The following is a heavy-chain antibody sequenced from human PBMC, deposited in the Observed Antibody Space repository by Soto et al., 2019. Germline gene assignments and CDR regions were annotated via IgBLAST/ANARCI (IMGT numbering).Heavy chain of an antibody. CDR2: IIPIFRTT. V-gene: IGHV1-69*13. CDR1: GGSFSGQA. CDR3: GNVPN. J-gene: IGHJ4*02. Sequence: SVKVSCKASGGSFSGQAVTWVRRAPGQGLEWMGGIIPIFRTTNYARKFQGRLTITADESTSTASMELTSLTSEDTAIYYCGNVPNWGQGTLVTVSS.